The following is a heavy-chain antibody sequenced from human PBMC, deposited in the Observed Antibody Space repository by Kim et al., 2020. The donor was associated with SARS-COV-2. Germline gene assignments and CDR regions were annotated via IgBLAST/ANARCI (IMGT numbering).Heavy chain of an antibody. Sequence: VKGRFTISRDNSKNTLYLQMNSLRAEDTAVYYCARDNLRYFDWLSDAFDIWGQGTMVTVSS. J-gene: IGHJ3*02. CDR3: ARDNLRYFDWLSDAFDI. D-gene: IGHD3-9*01. V-gene: IGHV3-30*07.